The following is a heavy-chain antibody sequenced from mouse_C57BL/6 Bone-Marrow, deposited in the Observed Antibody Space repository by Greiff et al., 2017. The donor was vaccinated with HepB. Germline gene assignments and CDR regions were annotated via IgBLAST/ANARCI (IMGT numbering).Heavy chain of an antibody. D-gene: IGHD1-1*01. J-gene: IGHJ1*03. V-gene: IGHV1-18*01. Sequence: EVQLQQSGPELVKPGASVKIPCKASGYTFTDYNMDWVKQSHGKSLEWIGDINPNNGGTIYNQKFKGKATLTVDKSSSTAYMELRSLTSEDTAVYYCATFTTVVATGYFDVWGTGTTVTVSS. CDR1: GYTFTDYN. CDR3: ATFTTVVATGYFDV. CDR2: INPNNGGT.